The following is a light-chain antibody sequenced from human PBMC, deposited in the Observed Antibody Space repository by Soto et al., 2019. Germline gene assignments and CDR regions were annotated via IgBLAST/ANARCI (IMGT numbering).Light chain of an antibody. V-gene: IGKV3-15*01. CDR1: RTININ. CDR3: QKYNNWPRT. CDR2: AAS. Sequence: EIVMTQSPAILSVSPGDRATLSCRASRTININLAWYQQMPGQAPRVLIYAASTRATGIPARFSGSGSGTEFTLTISNLQSEDFEVYYCQKYNNWPRTFGQGTKV. J-gene: IGKJ1*01.